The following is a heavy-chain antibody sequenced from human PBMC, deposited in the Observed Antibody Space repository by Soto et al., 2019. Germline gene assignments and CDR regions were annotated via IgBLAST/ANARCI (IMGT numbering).Heavy chain of an antibody. CDR2: IIPILGIA. CDR3: ARLLAYCGGDCYCGDY. V-gene: IGHV1-69*02. J-gene: IGHJ4*02. CDR1: GGTFSSYT. D-gene: IGHD2-21*02. Sequence: QVQLVQSGAEVKKPGSSVKVSCKASGGTFSSYTISWVRQAPGQGLEWMGRIIPILGIANYAQKFQGRVTMTEDKATSTAYMELSGLRSEDTAVYYCARLLAYCGGDCYCGDYWGQGTLVTVSS.